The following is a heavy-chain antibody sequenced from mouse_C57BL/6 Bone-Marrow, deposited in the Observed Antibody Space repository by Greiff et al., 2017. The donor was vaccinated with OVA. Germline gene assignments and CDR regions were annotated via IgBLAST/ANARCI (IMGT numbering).Heavy chain of an antibody. D-gene: IGHD2-2*01. CDR1: GYTFTSYW. CDR3: ARDYGYDHYYAMDY. Sequence: VQLQQPGTELVKPGASVKLSCKASGYTFTSYWMHWVKQRPEQGLEWIGRIDPANGNTKYAPKFQGKATITADTSSNTAYLQLSSLTSEDTAIYYCARDYGYDHYYAMDYWGQGTSVTVSS. J-gene: IGHJ4*01. CDR2: IDPANGNT. V-gene: IGHV14-3*01.